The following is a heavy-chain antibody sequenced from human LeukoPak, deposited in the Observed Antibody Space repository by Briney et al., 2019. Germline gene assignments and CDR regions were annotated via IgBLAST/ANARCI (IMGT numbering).Heavy chain of an antibody. CDR2: ITTSTGKP. D-gene: IGHD3-16*01. CDR3: ARDASMINFDY. J-gene: IGHJ4*02. CDR1: GYTFTVYS. Sequence: GASVKVSCTASGYTFTVYSINWLRQAPGQGLEWMGWITTSTGKPTYAQGFTGRFVFSLDTFVSTTYLHINSLKAEDTAVYYCARDASMINFDYWGQGSLVTVSS. V-gene: IGHV7-4-1*02.